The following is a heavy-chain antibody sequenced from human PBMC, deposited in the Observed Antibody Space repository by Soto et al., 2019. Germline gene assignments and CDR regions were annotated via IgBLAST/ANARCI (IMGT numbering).Heavy chain of an antibody. D-gene: IGHD2-15*01. Sequence: PSQTLSLTCVISGDSVSSNGACWNWIRQSPSRGLQRLGGIYYRSKWFHDYAASVESRMAINPNTSRNQFSLQLNYVTPEDTAVYYCARVHCSAGTCLDGLDFWGQGTTVTVSS. V-gene: IGHV6-1*01. CDR3: ARVHCSAGTCLDGLDF. CDR1: GDSVSSNGAC. CDR2: IYYRSKWFH. J-gene: IGHJ6*02.